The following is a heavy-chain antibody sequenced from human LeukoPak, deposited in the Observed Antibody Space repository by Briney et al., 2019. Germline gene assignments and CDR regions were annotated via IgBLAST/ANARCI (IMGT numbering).Heavy chain of an antibody. CDR2: ISAYNGNT. Sequence: ASVKVSCKASGYTFTSYGISWVRQAPGQGLEWIGWISAYNGNTNYAQKLQGRVTMTTDTSTSTAYMELRSLRSDDTAVYYCARLIAAAATNWFDPWGQGTLVTVSS. V-gene: IGHV1-18*01. D-gene: IGHD6-13*01. J-gene: IGHJ5*02. CDR1: GYTFTSYG. CDR3: ARLIAAAATNWFDP.